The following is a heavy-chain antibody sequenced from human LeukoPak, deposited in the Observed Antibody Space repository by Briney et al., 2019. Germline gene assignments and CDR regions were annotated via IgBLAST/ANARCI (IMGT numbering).Heavy chain of an antibody. V-gene: IGHV3-7*01. CDR2: IKQDGSEK. Sequence: GGSLRLSCAASGFTFSSYWMRWVRQARGKGVEWVANIKQDGSEKYYVDSVKGRFTISRDNAKNSLYLQMNSLRAEDTAVYYCARRATDSSLYYYYYMDVWGKGTTVTVSS. CDR3: ARRATDSSLYYYYYMDV. J-gene: IGHJ6*03. CDR1: GFTFSSYW. D-gene: IGHD1-26*01.